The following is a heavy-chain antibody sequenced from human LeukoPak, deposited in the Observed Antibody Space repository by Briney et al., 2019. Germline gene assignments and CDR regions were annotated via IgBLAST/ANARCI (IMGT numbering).Heavy chain of an antibody. CDR2: ISAYNGNT. CDR3: ARADDSEPTVVVPAASGGWFDP. J-gene: IGHJ5*02. V-gene: IGHV1-18*01. CDR1: GYTFTSYG. Sequence: ASVKVSCKASGYTFTSYGISWVRQAPGQGLEWMGWISAYNGNTNYAQKLQGRVTMTTDTSTSTAYMELRSLRSDDTAVYYCARADDSEPTVVVPAASGGWFDPWGQGTLVTVSS. D-gene: IGHD2-2*01.